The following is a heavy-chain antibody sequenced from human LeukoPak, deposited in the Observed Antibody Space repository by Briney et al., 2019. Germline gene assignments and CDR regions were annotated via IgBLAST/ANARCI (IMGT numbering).Heavy chain of an antibody. D-gene: IGHD2-2*01. CDR3: AKPQLPSVNAFDI. Sequence: PGGSLRLSCAASGFTFSSYWMSWVRQAPGKGLEWVSAISGSGGSTYYADSVKGRFTISRDNSKNTLYLQTNSLRAEDTAVYYCAKPQLPSVNAFDIWGQGTMVTVSS. CDR2: ISGSGGST. V-gene: IGHV3-23*01. J-gene: IGHJ3*02. CDR1: GFTFSSYW.